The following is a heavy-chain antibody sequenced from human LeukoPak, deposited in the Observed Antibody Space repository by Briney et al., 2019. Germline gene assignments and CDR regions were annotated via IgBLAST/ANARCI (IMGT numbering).Heavy chain of an antibody. Sequence: LETLSLTCTVSGGSISSYYWSWLRQPPGKGLEWIGYIYYSGSTNYNPSLKSRVNISVDTSKNQFSLKLSSVTAADTAVYYCARDGPTGFDYWGQGTLVTVSS. CDR2: IYYSGST. CDR1: GGSISSYY. CDR3: ARDGPTGFDY. D-gene: IGHD1-1*01. V-gene: IGHV4-59*01. J-gene: IGHJ4*02.